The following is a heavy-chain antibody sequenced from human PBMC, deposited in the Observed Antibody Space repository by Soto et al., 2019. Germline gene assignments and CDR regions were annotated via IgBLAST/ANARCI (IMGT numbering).Heavy chain of an antibody. V-gene: IGHV4-59*01. J-gene: IGHJ4*02. CDR3: ARGYSYGSFDY. D-gene: IGHD5-18*01. CDR2: IYYSGST. Sequence: SETLSLTCTVSGGSISSSYWNWIRQPPGKGLEWIAYIYYSGSTNYNPSLKSRVTISVDTSKNQFSLKLSSVTAADTAVYYCARGYSYGSFDYWGPGTLVTSPQ. CDR1: GGSISSSY.